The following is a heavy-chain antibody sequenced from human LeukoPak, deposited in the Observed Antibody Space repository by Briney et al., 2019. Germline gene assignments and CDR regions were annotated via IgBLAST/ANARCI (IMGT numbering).Heavy chain of an antibody. V-gene: IGHV3-74*01. CDR1: GFTFSSYW. CDR2: INSDGSST. D-gene: IGHD3-22*01. J-gene: IGHJ4*02. CDR3: SSGYYYDLFDY. Sequence: PGGSLRLSCAASGFTFSSYWMHWVRHAPGKGLVWVSRINSDGSSTSYADSVKGRFTISRDNAKNTLYLQMNSLRAEDTAVYYCSSGYYYDLFDYWGQGTLVTVSS.